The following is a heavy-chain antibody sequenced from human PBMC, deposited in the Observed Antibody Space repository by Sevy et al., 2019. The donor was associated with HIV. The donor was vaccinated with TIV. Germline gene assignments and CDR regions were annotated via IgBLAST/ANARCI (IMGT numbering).Heavy chain of an antibody. J-gene: IGHJ1*01. CDR2: ISGSGDST. CDR3: AKERSTGGH. D-gene: IGHD2-2*01. CDR1: AFSFNTYA. V-gene: IGHV3-23*01. Sequence: GGSLRLSCAASAFSFNTYAMSWVRRAPGKGLEWVSTISGSGDSTFYSDSVKGRFTISRDNSKNTLFLQMNSLRAEDTGIYYCAKERSTGGHWGQGTLVTVSS.